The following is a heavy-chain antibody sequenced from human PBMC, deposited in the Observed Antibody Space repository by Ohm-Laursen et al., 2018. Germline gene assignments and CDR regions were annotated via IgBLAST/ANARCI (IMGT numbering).Heavy chain of an antibody. D-gene: IGHD3-22*01. Sequence: SLRLSCAASGFTFSSYWMHWVRQAPGKGLEWVSGISWNSVNIGYVDSVTGRFTISRDNAKNSLYLQMNSLRAEDTALYYCAKDMDRSGRIVVFDYWGQGTPVAVSS. CDR1: GFTFSSYW. CDR3: AKDMDRSGRIVVFDY. CDR2: ISWNSVNI. V-gene: IGHV3-9*01. J-gene: IGHJ4*02.